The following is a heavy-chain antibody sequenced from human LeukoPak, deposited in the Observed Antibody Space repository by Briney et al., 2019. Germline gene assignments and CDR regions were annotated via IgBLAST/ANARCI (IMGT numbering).Heavy chain of an antibody. CDR1: GYSISSGYY. Sequence: SETLSLTCTVSGYSISSGYYWGWIRQPPGKGLEWIGSIYHSGSTYYNPSLKSRVTISVDTSKNQFSLKLSSVTAADTAVYYCARDSLEEWDQTGNPWGQGTLVTVSS. CDR3: ARDSLEEWDQTGNP. V-gene: IGHV4-38-2*02. CDR2: IYHSGST. D-gene: IGHD1-26*01. J-gene: IGHJ5*02.